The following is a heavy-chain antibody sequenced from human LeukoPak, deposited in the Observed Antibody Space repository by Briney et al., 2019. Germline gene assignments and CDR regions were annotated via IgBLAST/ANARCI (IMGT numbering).Heavy chain of an antibody. CDR1: GYTFSSYD. CDR2: ISADNGNT. V-gene: IGHV1-18*01. CDR3: ARVSSTWYYYYYGMDV. D-gene: IGHD6-13*01. Sequence: ASVKVSCKASGYTFSSYDISRVRQAPGQGLEWMGWISADNGNTNYAQKLQGRVTVTTDTSPSTAYMELRSLRSDDTAVYYCARVSSTWYYYYYGMDVWGQGTTVTVSS. J-gene: IGHJ6*02.